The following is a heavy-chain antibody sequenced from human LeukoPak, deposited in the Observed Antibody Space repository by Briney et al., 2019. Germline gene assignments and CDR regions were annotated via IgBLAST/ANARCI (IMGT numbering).Heavy chain of an antibody. J-gene: IGHJ4*02. V-gene: IGHV1-2*02. Sequence: ASVTVSCTTSGYIFTDYYMHWVRPAPGQGLEWMGWISPTSGDTRYAQKFQGRVTMTRDTSISTAYMELSRLRSDDTAVYYCVRDGLNWNYDYWGQGTLVTVSS. D-gene: IGHD1-7*01. CDR1: GYIFTDYY. CDR3: VRDGLNWNYDY. CDR2: ISPTSGDT.